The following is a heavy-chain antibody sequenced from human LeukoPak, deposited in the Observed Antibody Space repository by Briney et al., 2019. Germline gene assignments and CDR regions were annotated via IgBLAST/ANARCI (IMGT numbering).Heavy chain of an antibody. D-gene: IGHD6-19*01. J-gene: IGHJ3*02. CDR3: ARVAVAGDGGNDAFDI. Sequence: SETLSLTCTVSGGSISSYYWSRIRQPPGKGLEWIGYIYYSGSTNYNPSLKSRVTISVDTSKNQFSLKLSSVTAADTAVYYCARVAVAGDGGNDAFDIWGQGTMVTVSS. CDR2: IYYSGST. CDR1: GGSISSYY. V-gene: IGHV4-59*01.